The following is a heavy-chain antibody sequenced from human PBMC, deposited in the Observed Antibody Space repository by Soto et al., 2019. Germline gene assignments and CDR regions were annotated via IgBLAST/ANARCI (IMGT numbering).Heavy chain of an antibody. Sequence: SETLSLTCTVSGGSISSYYLSWIRQPPGKGLEWIGYIYYTGLSNSNPSLNSRVTMSVDTSKNQFSLKLSSVTAADTAVYYCASHSSHWPFFDFWGQGTLVTVSS. CDR3: ASHSSHWPFFDF. J-gene: IGHJ4*02. V-gene: IGHV4-59*01. D-gene: IGHD6-13*01. CDR2: IYYTGLS. CDR1: GGSISSYY.